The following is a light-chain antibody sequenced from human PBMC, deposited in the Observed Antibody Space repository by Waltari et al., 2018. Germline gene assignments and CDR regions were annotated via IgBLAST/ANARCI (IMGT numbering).Light chain of an antibody. CDR3: QSYDCSLSGSEVV. CDR1: SSNIGAGYD. Sequence: QSVLTQPPSVSGAPGQRVTISCTGSSSNIGAGYDVHWYQQLPGTAPKRLSYGNINRPSGVPDRFSGSKSGTSAALAITWLQAEDEADYYCQSYDCSLSGSEVVFGGGTKLTVL. V-gene: IGLV1-40*01. CDR2: GNI. J-gene: IGLJ2*01.